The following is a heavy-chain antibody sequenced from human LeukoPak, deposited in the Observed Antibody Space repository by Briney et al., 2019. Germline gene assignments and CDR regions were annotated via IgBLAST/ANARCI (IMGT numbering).Heavy chain of an antibody. CDR1: GFTFSSYA. J-gene: IGHJ6*02. D-gene: IGHD5-18*01. CDR2: ISYDGSNK. CDR3: ARDPTYSYGYYYYYYAMDV. Sequence: GGSLRLSCAASGFTFSSYAMHWVRQAPGKGLEWVAVISYDGSNKYCADSVKGRFTISRDNSKNTLYLQTNSLRAEDTAVYYCARDPTYSYGYYYYYYAMDVWGQGTTVTVSS. V-gene: IGHV3-30*04.